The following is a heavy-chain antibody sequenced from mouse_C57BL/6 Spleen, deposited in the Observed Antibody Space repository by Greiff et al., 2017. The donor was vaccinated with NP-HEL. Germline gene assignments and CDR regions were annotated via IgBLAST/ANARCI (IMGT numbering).Heavy chain of an antibody. CDR3: ARGMGLRPDDAMDY. CDR2: IDPSDSYT. CDR1: GYTFTSYW. J-gene: IGHJ4*01. Sequence: QVQLQQPGAELVMPGASVKLSCKASGYTFTSYWMHWVKQRPGQGLEWIGEIDPSDSYTNYTQKFKGKSTLTVDKSSSTAYMQLSSLTSEDSAVYYCARGMGLRPDDAMDYWGQGTSVTGSS. D-gene: IGHD2-4*01. V-gene: IGHV1-69*01.